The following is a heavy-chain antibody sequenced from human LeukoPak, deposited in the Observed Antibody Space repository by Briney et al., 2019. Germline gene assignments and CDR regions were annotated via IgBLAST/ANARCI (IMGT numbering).Heavy chain of an antibody. CDR3: AREGGRTYYYYGMDV. J-gene: IGHJ6*02. CDR2: ISWNSGSL. V-gene: IGHV3-9*01. CDR1: GFTFDDYA. Sequence: PGRSLRLSCAASGFTFDDYAMHWVRQAPGKGLEWVSGISWNSGSLGYADSVKGRFTISRDNAKNSLYLQMNSLRAEDTAVYYCAREGGRTYYYYGMDVWGQGTTVTVSS. D-gene: IGHD1-14*01.